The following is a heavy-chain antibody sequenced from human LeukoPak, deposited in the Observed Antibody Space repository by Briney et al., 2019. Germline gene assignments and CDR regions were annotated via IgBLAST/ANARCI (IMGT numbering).Heavy chain of an antibody. CDR3: ARESEYSSSWSPIDY. V-gene: IGHV4-59*01. J-gene: IGHJ4*02. CDR1: GGSISSYY. Sequence: SETLSLTCTVSGGSISSYYWSWIRQPPWKGLEWIGYIYYSGSTNYNPSLKSRVTISVDTSKNQFSLKLSSVTAADTAVYYCARESEYSSSWSPIDYWGQGTLVTVSS. CDR2: IYYSGST. D-gene: IGHD6-13*01.